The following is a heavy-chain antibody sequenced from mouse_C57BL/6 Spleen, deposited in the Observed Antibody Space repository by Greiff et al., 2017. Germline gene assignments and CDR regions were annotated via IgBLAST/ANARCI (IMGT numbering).Heavy chain of an antibody. Sequence: EVKLVESGPGLVKPSQSLSLTCSVTGYSITSGYYWYWIRQFPGNKLECVGYIRYDGSNNYNPSLKNPISITRDTSKNQFFLKLKSVTTEDTATYYGARDLPGRRFAYWGQGTLVTVSA. CDR3: ARDLPGRRFAY. V-gene: IGHV3-6*01. CDR1: GYSITSGYY. CDR2: IRYDGSN. D-gene: IGHD6-1*01. J-gene: IGHJ3*01.